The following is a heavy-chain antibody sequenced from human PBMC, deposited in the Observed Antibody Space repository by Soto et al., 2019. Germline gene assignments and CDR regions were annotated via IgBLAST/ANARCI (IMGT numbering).Heavy chain of an antibody. Sequence: ASVKVYCKASGYTFTSYGISWVRQAPGQGLEWMGWISAYNGNTNYAQKLQGRVTMTTDTSTSTAYMELRSLRSDDTAVYYCAKNNPKDGSNTYYFDYWGQGTLVTVSS. V-gene: IGHV1-18*01. CDR2: ISAYNGNT. CDR1: GYTFTSYG. CDR3: AKNNPKDGSNTYYFDY. J-gene: IGHJ4*02. D-gene: IGHD2-15*01.